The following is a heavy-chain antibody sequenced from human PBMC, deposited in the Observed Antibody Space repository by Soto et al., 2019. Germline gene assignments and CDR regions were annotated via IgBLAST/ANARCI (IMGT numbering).Heavy chain of an antibody. CDR2: VSHDGRNT. CDR3: AKGGRQWLVTSDFNY. V-gene: IGHV3-30*18. Sequence: SCKASGYTFTSYAMHWVRQAPGKGLEWVAVVSHDGRNTHYADSVKGRFTISRDSSKNTVSLEMTSLRAEDTAVYYCAKGGRQWLVTSDFNYWGQGALVTGSS. CDR1: GYTFTSYA. J-gene: IGHJ4*02. D-gene: IGHD6-19*01.